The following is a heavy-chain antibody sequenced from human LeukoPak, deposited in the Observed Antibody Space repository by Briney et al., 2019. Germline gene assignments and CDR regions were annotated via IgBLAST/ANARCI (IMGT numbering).Heavy chain of an antibody. CDR2: ISAYNGNT. J-gene: IGHJ4*02. V-gene: IGHV1-18*01. Sequence: ASVKVSCKASGYTFTSYGISWVRQAPGQGLEWMGWISAYNGNTNYAQKLQGRVTMTTDTSTSTAYMVLRSLRSDDTAVYYCARDKSGIITSHFDYWGQGTLVTVSS. D-gene: IGHD1-26*01. CDR1: GYTFTSYG. CDR3: ARDKSGIITSHFDY.